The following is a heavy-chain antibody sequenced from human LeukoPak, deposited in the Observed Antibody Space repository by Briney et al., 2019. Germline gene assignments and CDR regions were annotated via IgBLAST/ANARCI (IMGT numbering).Heavy chain of an antibody. CDR1: GGSISSYY. D-gene: IGHD5-18*01. J-gene: IGHJ6*02. CDR3: ARGRGYGLYYYYYGMDV. V-gene: IGHV4-4*07. CDR2: IYTSGST. Sequence: PETLSLTCTVSGGSISSYYWSWIRQPAGKGLEWIGRIYTSGSTNYNPSLKSRVTMSVDTSKNQFSLKLSSVTAADTAVHYCARGRGYGLYYYYYGMDVWGQGTTVTVSS.